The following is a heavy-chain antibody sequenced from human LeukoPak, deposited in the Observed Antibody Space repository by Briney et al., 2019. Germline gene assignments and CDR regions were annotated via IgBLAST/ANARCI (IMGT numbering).Heavy chain of an antibody. Sequence: SETLSPTCTVSGGSISSYYWSWIRQPAGKGLEWIGRIYTSGSTNYNPSLKSRVTMSVDTSKNQFSLKLSSVTAADTAVYYCARHRSKWLQSSFDYWGQGTLVTVSS. CDR2: IYTSGST. J-gene: IGHJ4*02. D-gene: IGHD5-24*01. V-gene: IGHV4-4*07. CDR1: GGSISSYY. CDR3: ARHRSKWLQSSFDY.